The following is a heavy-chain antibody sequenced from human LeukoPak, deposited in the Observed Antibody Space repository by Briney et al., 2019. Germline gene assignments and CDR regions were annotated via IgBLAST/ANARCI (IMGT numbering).Heavy chain of an antibody. D-gene: IGHD2-21*02. V-gene: IGHV3-74*01. CDR1: GFTISGFW. CDR2: IKDDASIR. J-gene: IGHJ4*02. CDR3: VRGDFTLDY. Sequence: GGSLRLSGTASGFTISGFWMQWVRQAPGNGLVWVSRIKDDASIRDYAESVKGRFTISRDNAKNTLYLQIDSLRADDTAVYYCVRGDFTLDYWGQGTLVTVSS.